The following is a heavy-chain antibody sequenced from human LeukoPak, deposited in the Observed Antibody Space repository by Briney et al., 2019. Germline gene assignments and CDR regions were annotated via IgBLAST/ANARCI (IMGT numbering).Heavy chain of an antibody. J-gene: IGHJ5*02. V-gene: IGHV1-18*04. CDR1: GYTFTRYG. Sequence: GASVKVSCKASGYTFTRYGISWVRQAPGQGLEWMGWISAYNGNTNYAQKLQGRVTMTTDTSTSTAYMELRSLKSDDTAVYYCARDLGVGGYCSSTSCSWFDPWGQGTLVTVSS. CDR3: ARDLGVGGYCSSTSCSWFDP. D-gene: IGHD2-2*01. CDR2: ISAYNGNT.